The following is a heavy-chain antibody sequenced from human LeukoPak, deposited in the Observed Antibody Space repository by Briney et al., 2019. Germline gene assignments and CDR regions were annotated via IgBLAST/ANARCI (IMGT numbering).Heavy chain of an antibody. V-gene: IGHV4-59*08. CDR3: ARPRGYCSSTSCCDWFDP. Sequence: SETLSLTCTVSGGSISSYYWSWIRQPPGKGLEWIGYIYYSGSTNYNPSLKSRVTISVDTSKNQFSLKLSSVTAADTAVYYCARPRGYCSSTSCCDWFDPWGQGTLVTVSS. CDR2: IYYSGST. J-gene: IGHJ5*02. D-gene: IGHD2-2*01. CDR1: GGSISSYY.